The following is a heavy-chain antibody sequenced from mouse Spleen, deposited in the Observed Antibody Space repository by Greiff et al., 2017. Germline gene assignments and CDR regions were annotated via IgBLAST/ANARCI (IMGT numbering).Heavy chain of an antibody. V-gene: IGHV5-4*02. D-gene: IGHD1-1*01. Sequence: EVKLQESGGGLVKPGGSLKLSCAASGFTFSDYYMYWVRQTPEKRLEWVATISDGGSYTYYPDSVKGRFTISRDNAKNNLYLQMSSLKSEDTAMYYCASTLFYGSSFAYWGQGTLVTVSA. J-gene: IGHJ3*01. CDR3: ASTLFYGSSFAY. CDR1: GFTFSDYY. CDR2: ISDGGSYT.